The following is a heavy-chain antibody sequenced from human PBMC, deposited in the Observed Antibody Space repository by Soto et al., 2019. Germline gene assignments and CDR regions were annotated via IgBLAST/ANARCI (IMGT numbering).Heavy chain of an antibody. D-gene: IGHD3-22*01. CDR1: GFTFSSYA. Sequence: QVQLVESGGGVVQPGRSLRLSCAASGFTFSSYAMHWVRQAPGKGLEWVAVISYDGSNKYYADSVKGRFTISRDNSKNTLYLQMNSLRAEDTAVYYCARDHSDYYDSSGYPGAFDYWGQGTLVTVSS. CDR3: ARDHSDYYDSSGYPGAFDY. J-gene: IGHJ4*02. CDR2: ISYDGSNK. V-gene: IGHV3-30-3*01.